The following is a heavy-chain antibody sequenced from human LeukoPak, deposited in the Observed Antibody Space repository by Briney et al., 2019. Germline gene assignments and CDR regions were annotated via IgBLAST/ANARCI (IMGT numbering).Heavy chain of an antibody. CDR1: GGAFRGYY. D-gene: IGHD2-21*02. J-gene: IGHJ4*02. CDR3: ARTTANSSFYDY. CDR2: INHSGST. V-gene: IGHV4-34*01. Sequence: SESLCLTCAVYGGAFRGYYWRGSRETPGEGVGWGGGINHSGSTNYHPSLKSRVTISVDTSKNQFSLKLSSVTAADTAVYYCARTTANSSFYDYWGQGTLVTVSS.